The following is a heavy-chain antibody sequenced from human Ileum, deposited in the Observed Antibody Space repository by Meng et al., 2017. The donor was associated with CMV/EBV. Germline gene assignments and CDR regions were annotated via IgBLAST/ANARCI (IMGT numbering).Heavy chain of an antibody. Sequence: SIGSGCSYWSWIRQHPGKGLEWIGYIYYSGSTYYTPSLKSRVTISVDTSKNQFSLKLSSVTAADTAVYYCARAGLTRYYYDSSGYYDWGQGTLVTVSS. CDR1: SIGSGCSY. V-gene: IGHV4-31*02. CDR3: ARAGLTRYYYDSSGYYD. CDR2: IYYSGST. D-gene: IGHD3-22*01. J-gene: IGHJ4*02.